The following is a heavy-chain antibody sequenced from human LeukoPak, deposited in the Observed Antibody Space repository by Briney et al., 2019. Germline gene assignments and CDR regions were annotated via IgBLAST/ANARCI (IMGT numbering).Heavy chain of an antibody. D-gene: IGHD4-17*01. CDR1: EFTFSRYA. V-gene: IGHV3-23*01. CDR2: ISGNVDNT. CDR3: AKGGAAVTTWPPYFDY. Sequence: GGSLRLTRAASEFTFSRYAMSWVRQAPGKGVEWVSRISGNVDNTYYAYSVKGRFTISRDNSKNTLYLQMNSLRAEDTAVYYCAKGGAAVTTWPPYFDYWGQGTLITVSS. J-gene: IGHJ4*02.